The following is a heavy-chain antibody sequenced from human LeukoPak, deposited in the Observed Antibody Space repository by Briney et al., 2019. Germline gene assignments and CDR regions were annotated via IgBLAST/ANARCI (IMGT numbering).Heavy chain of an antibody. Sequence: GSLRLSCATSGVTFSNYAMSWVRQAPGKGLEWVADISASGDNTYYAHSVKGRLTISRDNAKNSLYLQMNSLRAEDTAVYYCARDGWLIAALDYWGQGTLVTVSS. V-gene: IGHV3-23*01. J-gene: IGHJ4*02. D-gene: IGHD6-13*01. CDR1: GVTFSNYA. CDR3: ARDGWLIAALDY. CDR2: ISASGDNT.